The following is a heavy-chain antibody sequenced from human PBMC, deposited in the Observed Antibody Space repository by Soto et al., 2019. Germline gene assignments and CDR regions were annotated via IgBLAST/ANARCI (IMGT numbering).Heavy chain of an antibody. CDR2: IRSNTYGGTT. CDR1: GFTFGDYA. CDR3: ARRKYLDY. J-gene: IGHJ4*02. Sequence: GGSLRLSCTTSGFTFGDYAMSWFRQAPGKGLEWIGYIRSNTYGGTTEYAASVKGRFTISRDDSKRIAHLQMNSLETEDTAVYFCARRKYLDYWGQGTLVTVSS. D-gene: IGHD6-6*01. V-gene: IGHV3-49*03.